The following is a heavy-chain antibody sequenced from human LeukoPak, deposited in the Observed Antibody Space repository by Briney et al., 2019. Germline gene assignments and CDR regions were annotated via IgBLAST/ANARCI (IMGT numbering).Heavy chain of an antibody. CDR3: AKDRDFWSGFDAFDI. Sequence: SGGSLRLSCAASGFTFSSYAMSWVRQAPGKGLEWVSAISGSGGSTYYADSVKGRFTISRDNSKNTLYLQMNSLRAEDTAVYYCAKDRDFWSGFDAFDIWGQGTMVTVSS. D-gene: IGHD3-3*01. V-gene: IGHV3-23*01. CDR1: GFTFSSYA. CDR2: ISGSGGST. J-gene: IGHJ3*02.